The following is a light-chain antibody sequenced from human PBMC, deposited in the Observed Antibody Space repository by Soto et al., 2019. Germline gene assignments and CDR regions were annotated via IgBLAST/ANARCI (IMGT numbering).Light chain of an antibody. V-gene: IGKV3-15*01. CDR3: QQYNNWPPYT. J-gene: IGKJ2*01. Sequence: IVMTQSPATLSVSPGDRVTLSCRASQSVSSDLAWYQQRPGQAPRLLIYGASTRATGIPARFSGTGSGTEFTLTISSLQSEDFAIYYCQQYNNWPPYTFGQGTRLDI. CDR2: GAS. CDR1: QSVSSD.